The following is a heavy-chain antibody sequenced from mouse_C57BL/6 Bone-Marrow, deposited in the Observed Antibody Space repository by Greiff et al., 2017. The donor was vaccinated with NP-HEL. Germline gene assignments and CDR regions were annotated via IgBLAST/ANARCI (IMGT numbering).Heavy chain of an antibody. CDR2: INYDGSST. J-gene: IGHJ2*01. CDR1: GFTFSDYY. Sequence: DVKLVESEGGLVQPGSSMKLSCTASGFTFSDYYMAWVRQVPEKGLEWVANINYDGSSTYYLDSLKSRFIISRDNAKNILYLQMSSLKSEDTATYYCARDRITTVDYWGQGTTLTVSS. V-gene: IGHV5-16*01. CDR3: ARDRITTVDY. D-gene: IGHD1-1*01.